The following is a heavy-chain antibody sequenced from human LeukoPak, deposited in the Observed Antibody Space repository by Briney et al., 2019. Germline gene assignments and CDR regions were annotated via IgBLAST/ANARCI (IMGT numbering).Heavy chain of an antibody. J-gene: IGHJ4*02. D-gene: IGHD5-18*01. CDR3: ARDRGYTYGHPLDY. CDR2: IWHDGSNK. CDR1: GFTFSTYV. Sequence: GGSLRLSCAASGFTFSTYVIHWVRQAPGKGLEWVALIWHDGSNKYYGDSVKDRFTISKDNSKNTLYLQMDSLRDEDTAVYYCARDRGYTYGHPLDYWGQGTLVTVSS. V-gene: IGHV3-33*01.